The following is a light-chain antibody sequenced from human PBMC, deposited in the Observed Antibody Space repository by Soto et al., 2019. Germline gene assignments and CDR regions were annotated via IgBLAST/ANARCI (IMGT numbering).Light chain of an antibody. V-gene: IGKV3-11*01. J-gene: IGKJ2*01. CDR2: DAS. CDR3: QQRSNWPYT. Sequence: EIVLTKSPATLSLSPGERATLSCRASQSVRSYLAWYQQKPGQAPRLLVYDASNRATGIPARFSGSGSGTDFTLTISSLEPEDFAVYYCQQRSNWPYTFGQGTKLEIK. CDR1: QSVRSY.